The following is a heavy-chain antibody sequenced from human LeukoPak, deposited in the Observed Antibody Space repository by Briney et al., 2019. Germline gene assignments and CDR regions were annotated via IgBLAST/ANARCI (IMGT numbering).Heavy chain of an antibody. Sequence: SQTLSLTCAVSGVSISSGGYSWRWIRQPPGEGLGWIGYIYHSGSTYYNPSLNSRVTISVDRSKNQFSLKLSSVTAADTAMYYCARVNEQGRICQLDYWGQGNLVTVSS. CDR2: IYHSGST. CDR1: GVSISSGGYS. J-gene: IGHJ4*02. D-gene: IGHD1-1*01. CDR3: ARVNEQGRICQLDY. V-gene: IGHV4-30-2*01.